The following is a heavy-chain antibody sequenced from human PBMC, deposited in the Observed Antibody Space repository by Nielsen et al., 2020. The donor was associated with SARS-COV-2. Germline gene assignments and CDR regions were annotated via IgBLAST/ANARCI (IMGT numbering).Heavy chain of an antibody. CDR3: APHCSGGSCYSSDAFDI. Sequence: ASVKVSCKASGYTFTSYYMHWVRQAPGQGLEWMGIINPSGGSTSYAQKFQGRVTMTRDTSTSTVYMELSSLRSEDTAVYYCAPHCSGGSCYSSDAFDIWGQGTMVTVSS. D-gene: IGHD2-15*01. CDR1: GYTFTSYY. V-gene: IGHV1-46*01. J-gene: IGHJ3*02. CDR2: INPSGGST.